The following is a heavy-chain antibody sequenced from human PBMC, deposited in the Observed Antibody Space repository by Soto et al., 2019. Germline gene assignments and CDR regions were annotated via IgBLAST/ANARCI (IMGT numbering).Heavy chain of an antibody. V-gene: IGHV3-33*01. CDR3: ARDLSSSGYYYSLVDY. D-gene: IGHD3-22*01. Sequence: QVQLVESGGGVVQPGESLRLSCAASGFTFNSYAMHWVRQAPGKGLEWVAVIWYDGSNKFYTDTVKGRFTISRDNAEKTLYLQMNSLRAEDTAVYYCARDLSSSGYYYSLVDYWGQGTLVTVSS. J-gene: IGHJ4*02. CDR1: GFTFNSYA. CDR2: IWYDGSNK.